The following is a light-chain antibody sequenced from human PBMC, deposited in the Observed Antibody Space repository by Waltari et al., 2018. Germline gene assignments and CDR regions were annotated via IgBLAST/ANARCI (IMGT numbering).Light chain of an antibody. Sequence: QSALTQPASVSGSPGQSITISCTGSSSDVGGYNYVPWYQQDRGPAPKLMIYAVSNRPSGISDRFSGSKSGNTASLTISGLRAEDEADYYCSSYTSSGSLAFGGGTKVTVL. CDR1: SSDVGGYNY. J-gene: IGLJ2*01. CDR2: AVS. CDR3: SSYTSSGSLA. V-gene: IGLV2-14*01.